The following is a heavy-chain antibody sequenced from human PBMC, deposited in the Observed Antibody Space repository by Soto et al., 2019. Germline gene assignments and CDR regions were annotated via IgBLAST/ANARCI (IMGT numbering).Heavy chain of an antibody. V-gene: IGHV3-9*01. CDR2: ISWNSGSI. D-gene: IGHD4-17*01. CDR1: GFTFDDYA. J-gene: IGHJ4*02. Sequence: GGSLRLSCAASGFTFDDYAMHWVRQAPGKGLEWVSGISWNSGSIGYADPVKGRFTISRDNAKNSLYLQMNRLRAGDTALYYCAKDGDHLYGDYHHTPLLDYWGQGTLVTVSS. CDR3: AKDGDHLYGDYHHTPLLDY.